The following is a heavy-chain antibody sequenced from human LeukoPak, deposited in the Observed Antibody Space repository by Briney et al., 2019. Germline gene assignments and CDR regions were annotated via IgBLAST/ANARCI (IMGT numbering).Heavy chain of an antibody. CDR3: ARDTAKLRYFDWLLVDDAFDI. J-gene: IGHJ3*02. V-gene: IGHV1-18*01. CDR1: GYTFTSYG. CDR2: ISAYNGNT. Sequence: GASVKVSCKASGYTFTSYGISWVRQAPGQGLEWMGWISAYNGNTNYAQKLQGRVTMTTDTSTSTAYMELRSLRSDDTAVYYCARDTAKLRYFDWLLVDDAFDIWGQGTMVTVSS. D-gene: IGHD3-9*01.